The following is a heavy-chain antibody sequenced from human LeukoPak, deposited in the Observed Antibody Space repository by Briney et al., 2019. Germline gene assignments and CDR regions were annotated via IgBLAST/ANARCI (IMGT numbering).Heavy chain of an antibody. D-gene: IGHD3-10*01. V-gene: IGHV1-2*04. Sequence: ASVKVSCKASGYTFTGYYMHWVRQAPGQGLEWMGWINPNSSGTNYAQKFQGWVTMTRDTSISTAYMELSRLRSDDTAVYYCARDGGSGSYYYYGMDVWGQGTTVTVSS. CDR2: INPNSSGT. CDR3: ARDGGSGSYYYYGMDV. J-gene: IGHJ6*02. CDR1: GYTFTGYY.